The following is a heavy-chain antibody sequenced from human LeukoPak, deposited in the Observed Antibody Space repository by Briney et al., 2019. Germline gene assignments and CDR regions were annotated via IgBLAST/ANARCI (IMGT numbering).Heavy chain of an antibody. V-gene: IGHV1-18*01. Sequence: ASVTVACQGSGCTFTNCGMGWLRPAHGPVLDLIEWSSAYNGNTNYAQKLQGRVTMTTDTSTSTAFMELRSLRSDDSAVYYCARASRITSKFDWSHNWFDPWGQGTLVTVSS. D-gene: IGHD3-9*01. CDR1: GCTFTNCG. CDR3: ARASRITSKFDWSHNWFDP. J-gene: IGHJ5*02. CDR2: SSAYNGNT.